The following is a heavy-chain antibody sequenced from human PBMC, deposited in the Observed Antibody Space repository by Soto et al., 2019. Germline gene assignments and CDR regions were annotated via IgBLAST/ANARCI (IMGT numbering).Heavy chain of an antibody. D-gene: IGHD6-19*01. J-gene: IGHJ5*02. CDR1: ADTFTSYY. Sequence: ASVKVSCKAPADTFTSYYIHWVRQAPGHGXEWMGIINPNGGSTRFAQTFQGRITVTRDTSTSTVYMELRRLRYDDTAISCCARSSAGVFGIIREGSNWLAPWGQGPLVTVSS. CDR2: INPNGGST. V-gene: IGHV1-46*01. CDR3: ARSSAGVFGIIREGSNWLAP.